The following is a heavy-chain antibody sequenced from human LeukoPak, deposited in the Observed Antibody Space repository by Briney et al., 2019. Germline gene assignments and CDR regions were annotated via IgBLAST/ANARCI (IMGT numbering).Heavy chain of an antibody. V-gene: IGHV4-39*07. CDR1: GGSISSSSYY. CDR2: IYYSGST. D-gene: IGHD6-19*01. J-gene: IGHJ4*02. CDR3: ASRAVAGLNY. Sequence: PSETLSLTCTVSGGSISSSSYYWGWIRQPPGKGLEWIGSIYYSGSTYYNPSLKSRVTISVDRSKNQFSLKLSSVTAADTAVYYCASRAVAGLNYWGQGTLVTVSS.